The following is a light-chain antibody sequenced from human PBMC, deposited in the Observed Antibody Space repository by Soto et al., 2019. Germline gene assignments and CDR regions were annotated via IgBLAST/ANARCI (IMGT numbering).Light chain of an antibody. Sequence: QSVLTQPPSASGSPGQSVAISCTGTSSDVGGYNYVSWYQQHPGKAPKLMIFEVSKRPSGVPDRFSGSKSGNTASLTVSGLQAEDEADYYCSSYAGSNIHYVFGTGTKGTVL. CDR3: SSYAGSNIHYV. V-gene: IGLV2-8*01. J-gene: IGLJ1*01. CDR1: SSDVGGYNY. CDR2: EVS.